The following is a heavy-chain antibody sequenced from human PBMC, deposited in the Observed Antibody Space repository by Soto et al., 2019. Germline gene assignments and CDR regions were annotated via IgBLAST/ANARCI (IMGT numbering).Heavy chain of an antibody. CDR2: INSDGSTT. J-gene: IGHJ4*02. CDR1: GFTLRSYW. Sequence: EVQLVESGGGLVQPGGSLRLSCGASGFTLRSYWMHWVRQAPGKGLVWVSNINSDGSTTNYADSVKGRFTISRDNAKNTLYLQRNSLRADDTAVYFCATLFSSGSSLDDWGQGTLVTVSS. D-gene: IGHD3-10*01. CDR3: ATLFSSGSSLDD. V-gene: IGHV3-74*01.